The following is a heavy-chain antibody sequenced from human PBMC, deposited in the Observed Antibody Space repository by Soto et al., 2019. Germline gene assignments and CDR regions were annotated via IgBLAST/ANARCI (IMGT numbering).Heavy chain of an antibody. D-gene: IGHD6-13*01. CDR3: AKDIAAAGTWNWFDP. CDR2: ISWNRGSI. V-gene: IGHV3-9*01. Sequence: GGSLRLSCAASGFTFDDYAMHWVRQAPGKGLEWVSGISWNRGSIGYADSVKGRFTISRDNAKNSLYLQMNSLRAEDTALYYCAKDIAAAGTWNWFDPWGQGTLVTVS. J-gene: IGHJ5*02. CDR1: GFTFDDYA.